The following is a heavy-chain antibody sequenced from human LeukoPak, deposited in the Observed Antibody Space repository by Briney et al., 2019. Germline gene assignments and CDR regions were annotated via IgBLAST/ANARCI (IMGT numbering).Heavy chain of an antibody. V-gene: IGHV3-48*01. D-gene: IGHD4-17*01. Sequence: PGGSLRLSCTASGFTFSNQAMNWVRQAPGKGLEWISYITPSSSSIYYADSVRGRFTTSRDNAKNSMYLQMNSLRTEDTAVYYCARDVLGDYDYWGQGTLVSVSS. CDR3: ARDVLGDYDY. CDR2: ITPSSSSI. J-gene: IGHJ4*02. CDR1: GFTFSNQA.